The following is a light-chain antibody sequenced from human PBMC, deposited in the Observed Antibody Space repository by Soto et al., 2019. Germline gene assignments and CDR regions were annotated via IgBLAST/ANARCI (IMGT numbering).Light chain of an antibody. V-gene: IGKV1-5*03. J-gene: IGKJ4*01. CDR2: KAS. CDR1: QTISSW. CDR3: EVYNSYLLT. Sequence: DIQMTQSPSTLSGSVGDRVTITCRASQTISSWLAWYQQKPGKAPKLLIYKASTLKSGVPSRFSGSGSGTEFTLTICSLQPDDVTTDCCEVYNSYLLTFGGGTKVDI.